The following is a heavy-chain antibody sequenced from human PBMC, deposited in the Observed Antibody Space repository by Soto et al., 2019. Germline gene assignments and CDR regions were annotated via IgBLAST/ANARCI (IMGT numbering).Heavy chain of an antibody. Sequence: GESLKISGKGSGYSFTSYWISWVRQMPGKGLEWMGRIDPSDSYTNYSPSFQGHVTISADKSISTAYLQWSSLKASDTAMYYCARHLRNAYYDILTGYKPLDYWGQGTLVTVSS. V-gene: IGHV5-10-1*01. D-gene: IGHD3-9*01. CDR3: ARHLRNAYYDILTGYKPLDY. CDR2: IDPSDSYT. CDR1: GYSFTSYW. J-gene: IGHJ4*02.